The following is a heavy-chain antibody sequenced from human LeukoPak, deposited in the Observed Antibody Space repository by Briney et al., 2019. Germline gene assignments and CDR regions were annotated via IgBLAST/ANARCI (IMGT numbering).Heavy chain of an antibody. V-gene: IGHV1-18*01. Sequence: ASVKVSFKASGYTFSIYGFSWVRQAPGQGLEWMGWINAYNGNTNYAQNLQGRVTMTTDTSTSTASMELRSLRSDDTAVYYCARRQGTTLTFDYWGQGTLVTVSS. CDR3: ARRQGTTLTFDY. D-gene: IGHD2-2*01. J-gene: IGHJ4*02. CDR1: GYTFSIYG. CDR2: INAYNGNT.